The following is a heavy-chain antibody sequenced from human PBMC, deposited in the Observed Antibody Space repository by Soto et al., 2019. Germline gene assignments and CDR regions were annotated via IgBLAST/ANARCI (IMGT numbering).Heavy chain of an antibody. D-gene: IGHD5-12*01. CDR1: GFTFSDYY. V-gene: IGHV3-11*06. CDR2: ISSSSSYT. CDR3: ARDLLGGYEVFDY. Sequence: QVQLVESGGGLVKPGGSLRLSCAVSGFTFSDYYMSWIRQAPGKGLEWVSYISSSSSYTNYADSVKGRFTISRDNAKNSLYLQMNSLRAEDTAVYYCARDLLGGYEVFDYWGQGTLVTVSS. J-gene: IGHJ4*02.